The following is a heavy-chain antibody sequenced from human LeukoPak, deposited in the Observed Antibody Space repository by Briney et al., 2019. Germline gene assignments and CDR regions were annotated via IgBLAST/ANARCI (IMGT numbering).Heavy chain of an antibody. V-gene: IGHV3-74*01. CDR3: ARASGRTLQVDAAIVTYYYYYYMDV. J-gene: IGHJ6*03. CDR1: GFTFSSYW. CDR2: IRSDGTST. D-gene: IGHD5-18*01. Sequence: GGSLRLSCAASGFTFSSYWMHWVRLAPGKGLVWASRIRSDGTSTDYADSVKGRFTMSRDNAKNTLYLQMNSLRVEDTAVYYCARASGRTLQVDAAIVTYYYYYYMDVWGKGTTVTVSS.